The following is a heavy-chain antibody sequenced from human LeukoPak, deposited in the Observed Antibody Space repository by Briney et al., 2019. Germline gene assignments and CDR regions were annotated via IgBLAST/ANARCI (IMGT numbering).Heavy chain of an antibody. D-gene: IGHD3-22*01. CDR2: IYHSGST. CDR3: PRVSDSSGYYLPDY. V-gene: IGHV4-39*07. CDR1: GGSINSTTHH. Sequence: SETLSLACTVSGGSINSTTHHWDWIRQPPGKGLEWIGSIYHSGSTYYNPSLKSRVTISVDTSKNQFSLKLSSVTAADTAVYYCPRVSDSSGYYLPDYWGQGTLVTVSS. J-gene: IGHJ4*02.